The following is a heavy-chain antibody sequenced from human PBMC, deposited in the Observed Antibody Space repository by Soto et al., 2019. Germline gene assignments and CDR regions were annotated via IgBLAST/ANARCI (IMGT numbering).Heavy chain of an antibody. J-gene: IGHJ4*02. D-gene: IGHD2-21*01. CDR3: TRGGDAYKNGH. CDR2: IYYSGST. CDR1: GGSISSGDYY. V-gene: IGHV4-30-4*02. Sequence: SETLSLTCTVSGGSISSGDYYWSWIRQPPGKGLEWIGYIYYSGSTYYNPSLKSRVTISVDTSKNQFSLKLTSVNAADTAVYYCTRGGDAYKNGHWGQGTLVTVPS.